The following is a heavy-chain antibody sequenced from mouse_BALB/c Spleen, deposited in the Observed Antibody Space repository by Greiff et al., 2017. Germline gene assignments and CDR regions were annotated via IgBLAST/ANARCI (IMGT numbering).Heavy chain of an antibody. V-gene: IGHV3-8*02. CDR2: ISYSGST. Sequence: VQLKQSGPSLVKPSQTLSLTCSVTGDSITSGYWNWIRKFPGNKLEYMGYISYSGSTYYNPSLKSRISITRDTSKNQYYLQLNSVTTEDTATYYCARYRDYGSPWFAYWGQGTLVTVSA. CDR3: ARYRDYGSPWFAY. CDR1: GDSITSGY. D-gene: IGHD1-1*01. J-gene: IGHJ3*01.